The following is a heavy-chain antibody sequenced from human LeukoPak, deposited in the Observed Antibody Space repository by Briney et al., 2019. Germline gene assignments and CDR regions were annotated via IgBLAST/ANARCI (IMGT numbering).Heavy chain of an antibody. Sequence: SETLSLTCTFSGGSISSSSYYWGWIRQPPGKGLEWIGSIYYSGGTYYNPSLKSRVTISVDTSKNQFSLKLSSVTAADTAVYYCARRVAYSSSMDYWGQGTLVTVSS. CDR2: IYYSGGT. CDR1: GGSISSSSYY. CDR3: ARRVAYSSSMDY. J-gene: IGHJ4*02. V-gene: IGHV4-39*01. D-gene: IGHD6-6*01.